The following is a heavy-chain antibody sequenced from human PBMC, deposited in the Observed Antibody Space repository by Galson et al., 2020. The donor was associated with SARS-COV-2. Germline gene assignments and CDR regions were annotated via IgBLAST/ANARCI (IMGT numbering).Heavy chain of an antibody. CDR3: TRTRARWDYYYYGMDA. J-gene: IGHJ6*02. V-gene: IGHV3-30*04. D-gene: IGHD1-26*01. CDR2: VSNDVLNK. CDR1: GFTFNTFA. Sequence: SLKISCEASGFTFNTFALHWVRQAPGKGLEWVAVVSNDVLNKYYADSVRGRFTISRDNSKNTLYLQMSSLRAEDTAVYYCTRTRARWDYYYYGMDAWGQGTTVTVSS.